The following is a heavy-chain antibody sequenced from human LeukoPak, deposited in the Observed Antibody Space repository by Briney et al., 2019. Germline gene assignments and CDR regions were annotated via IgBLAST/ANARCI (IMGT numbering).Heavy chain of an antibody. Sequence: GGSLRLSCAASGFTFSSYEMNWVRQAPGKGLEWVSYISSSGRTIYYADSVKGRFTISRDNAKNSLYLQMNSLRAEDTAVYYCAREYGAYTAFDSWGQGTLVTVSS. J-gene: IGHJ4*02. CDR3: AREYGAYTAFDS. CDR2: ISSSGRTI. CDR1: GFTFSSYE. D-gene: IGHD4/OR15-4a*01. V-gene: IGHV3-48*03.